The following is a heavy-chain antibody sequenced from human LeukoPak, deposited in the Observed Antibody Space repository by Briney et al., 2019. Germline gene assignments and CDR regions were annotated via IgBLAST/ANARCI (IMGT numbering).Heavy chain of an antibody. CDR2: ISGSGGST. Sequence: GGSLRLSCAASGFTFSSYAMSWVRQAPGKGLEWVSAISGSGGSTYYADSVKGRFTISRDNSKNALYLQMSSLKAEDTAIYYCARRYFDYWGQGTLVTVSS. V-gene: IGHV3-23*01. CDR3: ARRYFDY. CDR1: GFTFSSYA. J-gene: IGHJ4*02.